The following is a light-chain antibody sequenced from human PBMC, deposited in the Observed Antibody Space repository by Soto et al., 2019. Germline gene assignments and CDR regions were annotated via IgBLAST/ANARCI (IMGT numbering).Light chain of an antibody. V-gene: IGLV2-11*01. CDR2: DVS. Sequence: QSALTQPRSVSGSPGQSVTISCTGTSSDVGGYNYVSWYQQHPGKAPKLMIYDVSKRPSGVPDRFSGSKSGTSASLAITGLQAEYEADYFCQSYDSSLSAWVFGGGTKLTVL. CDR1: SSDVGGYNY. J-gene: IGLJ3*02. CDR3: QSYDSSLSAWV.